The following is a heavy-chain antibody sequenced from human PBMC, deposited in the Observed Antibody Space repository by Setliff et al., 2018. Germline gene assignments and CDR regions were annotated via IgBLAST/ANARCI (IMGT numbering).Heavy chain of an antibody. D-gene: IGHD5-18*01. J-gene: IGHJ3*02. CDR2: IHDSGNPT. CDR3: ARTRTAMPNDAFDI. Sequence: PGGSLRLSCAASGFTFSNYYMTWIRQAPGKGLEWISYIHDSGNPTYYADSVKGRFTVSRDNAKNSLYLQMNSLRAEDTAVYYCARTRTAMPNDAFDIWGQGTMVTVSS. CDR1: GFTFSNYY. V-gene: IGHV3-11*04.